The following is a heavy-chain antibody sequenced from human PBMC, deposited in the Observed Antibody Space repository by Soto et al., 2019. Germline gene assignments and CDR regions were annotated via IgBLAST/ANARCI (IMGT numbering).Heavy chain of an antibody. CDR1: GGSISSSNYY. CDR2: IYYSGTT. Sequence: QLHLQESGPGLVKPSETLSLTCTVSGGSISSSNYYWGWIRQPPGKGLEWIGSIYYSGTTYYNPSLKSRVTISVDTSKNQFSLKLSSVTAADTAVYYCARTVGATHNWFDPWGQGTLVTVSS. D-gene: IGHD1-26*01. J-gene: IGHJ5*02. V-gene: IGHV4-39*01. CDR3: ARTVGATHNWFDP.